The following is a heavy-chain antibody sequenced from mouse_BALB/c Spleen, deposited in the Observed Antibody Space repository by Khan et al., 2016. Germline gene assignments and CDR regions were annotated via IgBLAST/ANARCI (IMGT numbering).Heavy chain of an antibody. CDR2: INPYTGEP. Sequence: QIQLAQSGPELKKPGETVKISCKASGYIFTNYGMHWVKQAPGKGLKWMAWINPYTGEPTYAEDFKGRFAFSLETSASTAYLQINNLKNEDTATYVCARGQFITTATPAYWGQGTLVTVSA. CDR3: ARGQFITTATPAY. CDR1: GYIFTNYG. D-gene: IGHD1-2*01. V-gene: IGHV9-3-1*01. J-gene: IGHJ3*01.